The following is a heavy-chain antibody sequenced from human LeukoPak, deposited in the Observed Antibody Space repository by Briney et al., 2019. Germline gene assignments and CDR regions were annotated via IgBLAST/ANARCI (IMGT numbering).Heavy chain of an antibody. CDR3: ARYDNGGY. J-gene: IGHJ4*01. Sequence: PGGSLRLSCAASGFTFSSYWMSWVRQAPGKGLKWVAGTKQDASEKYYVDSVKGRFTISRDNAKNSLYLQMNSLRAGDTAVYYCARYDNGGYWGQGTLVTVSS. V-gene: IGHV3-7*01. CDR1: GFTFSSYW. D-gene: IGHD1-1*01. CDR2: TKQDASEK.